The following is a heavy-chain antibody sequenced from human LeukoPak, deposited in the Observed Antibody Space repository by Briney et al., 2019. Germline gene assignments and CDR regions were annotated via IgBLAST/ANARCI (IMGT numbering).Heavy chain of an antibody. CDR3: ARDGGDYYDSSGYYSKAFDI. V-gene: IGHV4-30-2*01. D-gene: IGHD3-22*01. Sequence: SETLSLTCTVSGGSISSGGYSWSWIRQPPGKGLEWIGYIYHSGSTYYNPSLKSRVTISVDRSKNQFSLKLSSVTAADTAVYYCARDGGDYYDSSGYYSKAFDIWGQGTMVTVSS. CDR1: GGSISSGGYS. J-gene: IGHJ3*02. CDR2: IYHSGST.